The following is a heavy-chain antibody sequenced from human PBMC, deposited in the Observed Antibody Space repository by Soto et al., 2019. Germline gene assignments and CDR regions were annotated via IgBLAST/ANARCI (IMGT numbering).Heavy chain of an antibody. J-gene: IGHJ4*02. CDR1: GGSISSSTYY. D-gene: IGHD4-17*01. CDR3: ARSPHDYDGLDY. CDR2: IYYSGST. Sequence: PSETLSLTCTVSGGSISSSTYYWGWIRQPPGKGLEWIGSIYYSGSTYYNPSLKSRVTISVDTSKNQFSLKLSSVTAADTAVYYCARSPHDYDGLDYWGQGTLVTVSS. V-gene: IGHV4-39*07.